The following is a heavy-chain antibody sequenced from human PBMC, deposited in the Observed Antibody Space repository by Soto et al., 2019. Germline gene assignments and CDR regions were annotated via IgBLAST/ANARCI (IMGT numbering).Heavy chain of an antibody. V-gene: IGHV3-23*01. J-gene: IGHJ4*02. CDR2: ISGSGGST. Sequence: GGSLRLSCAASGFTFSSYAMGWVRQAPGKGLEWVSAISGSGGSTYYTDSVKGRFTISRDNSKNTLYLQMNSLRAEDMAVYYCAKSPHDYGDYIASWGQGALVTFSS. D-gene: IGHD4-17*01. CDR3: AKSPHDYGDYIAS. CDR1: GFTFSSYA.